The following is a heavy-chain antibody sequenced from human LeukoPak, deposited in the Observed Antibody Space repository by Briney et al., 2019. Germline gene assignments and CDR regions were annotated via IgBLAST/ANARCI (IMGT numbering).Heavy chain of an antibody. J-gene: IGHJ4*02. CDR1: GITFSNYA. D-gene: IGHD2-21*01. CDR3: AKDRGSDYYFDY. V-gene: IGHV3-23*01. Sequence: GGSLRLSCVASGITFSNYAVSWVCQAPEKGLEWVSAISGSGGSTYYADSVKGRFTISRDNSKNTLYLQMNSLRAEDTAVYYCAKDRGSDYYFDYWGQGTLVTVSS. CDR2: ISGSGGST.